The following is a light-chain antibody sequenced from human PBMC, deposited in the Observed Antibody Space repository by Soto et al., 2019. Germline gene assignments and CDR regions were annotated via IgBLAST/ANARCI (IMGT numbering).Light chain of an antibody. CDR3: QQYGSSPGT. V-gene: IGKV3-20*01. CDR2: GAS. J-gene: IGKJ1*01. CDR1: QSVSSSY. Sequence: IVLTQSPATLSLWPGETAILSCRASQSVSSSYLAWYQQKPGQAPRLLIYGASSRATGIPDRFSGSGSGTDFTLTISRLEPEDFAVYYCQQYGSSPGTFGQGTKVEIK.